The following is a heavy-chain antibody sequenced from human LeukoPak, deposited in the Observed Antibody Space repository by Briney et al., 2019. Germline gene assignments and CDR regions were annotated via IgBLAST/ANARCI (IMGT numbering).Heavy chain of an antibody. J-gene: IGHJ6*03. Sequence: SETLSLTCAVYGGSFSGYYWSWIRQPPGKGLEWIGEINHSGSTNYNPSLKSRVTISVDTSKNQFSLKLSSVTAADTAVYYCARDRPVGYCGSTSCYPYYYYYMDVWGKGTTVTVSS. V-gene: IGHV4-34*01. CDR2: INHSGST. CDR1: GGSFSGYY. CDR3: ARDRPVGYCGSTSCYPYYYYYMDV. D-gene: IGHD2-2*01.